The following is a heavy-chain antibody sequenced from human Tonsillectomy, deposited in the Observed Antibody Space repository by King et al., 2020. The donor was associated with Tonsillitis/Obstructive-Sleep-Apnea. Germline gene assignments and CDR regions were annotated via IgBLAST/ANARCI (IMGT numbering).Heavy chain of an antibody. V-gene: IGHV3-30*01. CDR1: VFTFGSYG. CDR2: ISFGGSNK. CDR3: AREIAVAGIGGYFDY. Sequence: VQLVESGGGVVQPGGSLRLSCAASVFTFGSYGRHWVRQAPGKGLGGVAVISFGGSNKYCAVSVGGRFTISRDNSRNTLYLQMNSLRAEDTAGYYCAREIAVAGIGGYFDYWGQGTLVTVSS. J-gene: IGHJ4*02. D-gene: IGHD6-19*01.